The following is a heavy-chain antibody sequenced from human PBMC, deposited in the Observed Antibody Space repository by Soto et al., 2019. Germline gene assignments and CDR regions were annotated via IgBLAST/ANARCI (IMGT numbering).Heavy chain of an antibody. CDR3: ARDMSGGTYNYYYGMDV. D-gene: IGHD1-26*01. V-gene: IGHV3-23*01. CDR1: GFTFSSYA. J-gene: IGHJ6*02. CDR2: ISGTGSPT. Sequence: EVQLLESGGGLGQPGGSLRLSCAASGFTFSSYAMTWVRQAPGRGLSWVSAISGTGSPTYYADSVKGRFTISRDNSKNTLYLQRTSLRDDDTAVYYCARDMSGGTYNYYYGMDVWGQGTTVTVSS.